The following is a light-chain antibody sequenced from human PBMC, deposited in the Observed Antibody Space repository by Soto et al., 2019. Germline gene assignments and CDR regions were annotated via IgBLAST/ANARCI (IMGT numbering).Light chain of an antibody. CDR2: GAS. Sequence: EIVLTQSPGTLSLSPGERATLSCRASQSVSSSYLAWYQQKPGQAPRLLIYGASSRATGIPDRFSGSGSGTDFTLTISRLEPEDFAVYYRQVYGSSITFGQGTRLEI. CDR3: QVYGSSIT. V-gene: IGKV3-20*01. CDR1: QSVSSSY. J-gene: IGKJ5*01.